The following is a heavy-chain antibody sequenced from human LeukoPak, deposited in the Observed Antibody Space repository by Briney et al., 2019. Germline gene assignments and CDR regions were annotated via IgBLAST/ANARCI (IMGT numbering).Heavy chain of an antibody. J-gene: IGHJ4*02. CDR2: IKEDGSER. Sequence: GGSLRLSCAASGFTFSRYWMHWVRQTPGKGREWVANIKEDGSERNYVDSVKGRFAISRHNAKNSLYLQLNSLRAEDTAVYYCANYYDTGGYYYWGQGALVTVSS. D-gene: IGHD3-22*01. CDR1: GFTFSRYW. V-gene: IGHV3-7*02. CDR3: ANYYDTGGYYY.